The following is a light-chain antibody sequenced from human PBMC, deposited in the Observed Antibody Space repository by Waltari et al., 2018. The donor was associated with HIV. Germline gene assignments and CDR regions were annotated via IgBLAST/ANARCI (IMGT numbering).Light chain of an antibody. CDR1: SGHVASYKL. CDR2: EVT. Sequence: QSALTQPASVSGSPGQSITISCTGTSGHVASYKLVSCSQQHPDKAPKLIIYEVTKRPSGISTRFSGSKSGNTASLTISGLQSEDEADYYCCSYAGTNAFVAFGGGTKLTVL. J-gene: IGLJ2*01. CDR3: CSYAGTNAFVA. V-gene: IGLV2-23*02.